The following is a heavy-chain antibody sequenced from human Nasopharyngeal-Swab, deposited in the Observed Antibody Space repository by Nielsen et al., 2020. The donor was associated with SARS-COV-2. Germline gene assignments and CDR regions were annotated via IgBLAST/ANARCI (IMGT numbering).Heavy chain of an antibody. CDR2: ISPGSDSM. CDR3: ARLFGVRYSDN. Sequence: GESLKISCAASGFTLSDYNMNWVRQVLGKGLEWLSYISPGSDSMSYADSVKSRFTISRDNAKNSLYLQMNSLRAEDTAVYFCARLFGVRYSDNWGQRTLVTVSS. CDR1: GFTLSDYN. J-gene: IGHJ4*02. D-gene: IGHD2-8*01. V-gene: IGHV3-48*04.